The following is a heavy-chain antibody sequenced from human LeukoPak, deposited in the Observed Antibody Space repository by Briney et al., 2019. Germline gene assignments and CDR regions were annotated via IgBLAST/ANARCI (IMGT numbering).Heavy chain of an antibody. J-gene: IGHJ4*02. D-gene: IGHD1-26*01. CDR2: MNPNSGNT. CDR3: ARGSTPWELLRSSTEYFDY. Sequence: ASVKVSCKASGYTFTSYDINWARQATGQGLEWMGWMNPNSGNTGYAQKFQGRVTMTRNTSISTAYMELSSLRSEDTAVYYCARGSTPWELLRSSTEYFDYWGQGTLVTVSS. V-gene: IGHV1-8*01. CDR1: GYTFTSYD.